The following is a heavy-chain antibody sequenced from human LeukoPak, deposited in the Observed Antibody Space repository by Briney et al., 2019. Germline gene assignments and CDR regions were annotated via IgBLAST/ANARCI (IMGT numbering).Heavy chain of an antibody. J-gene: IGHJ3*02. CDR2: IVVGSGDT. Sequence: SVKVSCKASGFTFTSSAVQWVRQARGQRLEWIGWIVVGSGDTNYAQKFQERVTITRDMSTSTAYMELSGLRSEDTAVYYCAADWRARAFDIWGQGTMVTVSS. CDR1: GFTFTSSA. CDR3: AADWRARAFDI. D-gene: IGHD3-3*01. V-gene: IGHV1-58*01.